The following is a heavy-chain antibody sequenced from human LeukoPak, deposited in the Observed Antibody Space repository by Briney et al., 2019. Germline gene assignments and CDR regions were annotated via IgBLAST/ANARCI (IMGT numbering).Heavy chain of an antibody. CDR1: GGSISSGGYY. CDR2: IYYSGST. Sequence: SQTLSLTCTVSGGSISSGGYYWSWIRQHPGKGLEWIGYIYYSGSTYYNPSLKSRVTISVDTSKNQFSLKLSSVTAADTAVYYCARGLRASYYDILTGAAFDYWGQGTLVTVSS. J-gene: IGHJ4*02. V-gene: IGHV4-31*03. D-gene: IGHD3-9*01. CDR3: ARGLRASYYDILTGAAFDY.